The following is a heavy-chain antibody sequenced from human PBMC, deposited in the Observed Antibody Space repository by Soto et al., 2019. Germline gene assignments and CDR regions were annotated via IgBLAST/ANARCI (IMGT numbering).Heavy chain of an antibody. CDR2: ISYDGSNK. Sequence: PGWSLRLSCASSVFTFISYGMHWVRQAPGKGLEWVAVISYDGSNKYYADSVKGRFTISRDNSKNTLYLQMNSLRAEDTAVYYCAKSGLAYCGGDCSDDAFDIWGQGTMVTVSS. V-gene: IGHV3-30*18. J-gene: IGHJ3*02. CDR3: AKSGLAYCGGDCSDDAFDI. CDR1: VFTFISYG. D-gene: IGHD2-21*02.